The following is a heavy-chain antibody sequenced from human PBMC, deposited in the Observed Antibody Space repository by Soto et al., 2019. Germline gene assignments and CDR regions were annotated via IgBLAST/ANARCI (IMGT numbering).Heavy chain of an antibody. V-gene: IGHV4-4*02. CDR3: ARVYSGSYSDY. Sequence: QVQLQESGPGLVKPSGTLSLTCAVSGGSIRSNNRWSWVRQPPGKGLEWIGEILHSGSTTYNPSLKPRVTTSVDKSKNQFSLKLSSVTAADTAVYYCARVYSGSYSDYWGQGTLVTVSS. J-gene: IGHJ4*02. CDR2: ILHSGST. D-gene: IGHD1-26*01. CDR1: GGSIRSNNR.